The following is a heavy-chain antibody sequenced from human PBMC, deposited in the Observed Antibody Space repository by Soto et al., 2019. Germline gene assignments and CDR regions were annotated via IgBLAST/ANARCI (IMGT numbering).Heavy chain of an antibody. CDR1: GYTFTSYA. J-gene: IGHJ6*03. CDR3: ASSKYGVPYYYYMDV. CDR2: INAGNGNT. D-gene: IGHD2-2*01. Sequence: ASVKVSCKASGYTFTSYAMHWVRQAPGQRLEWMGRINAGNGNTKYSQKFQGRVTITRDTSASTAYMELSSLRSEDTAVYYCASSKYGVPYYYYMDVWGKGTTVTVSS. V-gene: IGHV1-3*01.